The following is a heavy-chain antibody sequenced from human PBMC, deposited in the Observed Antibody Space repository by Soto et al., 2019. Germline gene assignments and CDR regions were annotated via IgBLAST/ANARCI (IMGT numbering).Heavy chain of an antibody. D-gene: IGHD3-9*01. V-gene: IGHV3-23*01. J-gene: IGHJ4*02. CDR3: AKASTYDILTGYEYYFDY. CDR2: ISCSGGST. CDR1: GFTFSSYA. Sequence: GGSLRLSCAASGFTFSSYAMSWVRQAPGKGLEWVSAISCSGGSTYYADSVKGRFTISRDNSKNTLYLQMNCLRAEDTAVYYCAKASTYDILTGYEYYFDYWGQGTLVTVSS.